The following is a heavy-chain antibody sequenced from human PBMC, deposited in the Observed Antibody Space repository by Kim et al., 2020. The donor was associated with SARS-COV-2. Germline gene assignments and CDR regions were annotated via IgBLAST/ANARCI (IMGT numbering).Heavy chain of an antibody. J-gene: IGHJ4*02. CDR3: ARDAWAQRGTDGFDY. V-gene: IGHV3-7*01. D-gene: IGHD7-27*01. Sequence: GGSLRLSCAASGFSFNSFWMSWVRQAPGKGLEWLANINQDGSEKKFVDSVKGRFTISRDNAENSVYLQMNSLRVEDRAVYYCARDAWAQRGTDGFDYWGQGTLVTVSS. CDR1: GFSFNSFW. CDR2: INQDGSEK.